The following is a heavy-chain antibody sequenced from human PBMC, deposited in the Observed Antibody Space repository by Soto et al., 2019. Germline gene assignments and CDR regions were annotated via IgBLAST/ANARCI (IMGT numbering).Heavy chain of an antibody. CDR2: IYNTGST. V-gene: IGHV4-31*03. Sequence: TLDDTSSVTGGSIRTFVHSCSWICQPPEKILYWFGCIYNTGSTDYIKSLRSRLTMSVYTSKSQFSLRLSYVTAAETALYYCARANGTLRSRNCEYWGQGSLVTVSS. D-gene: IGHD1-26*01. CDR1: GGSIRTFVHS. CDR3: ARANGTLRSRNCEY. J-gene: IGHJ4*02.